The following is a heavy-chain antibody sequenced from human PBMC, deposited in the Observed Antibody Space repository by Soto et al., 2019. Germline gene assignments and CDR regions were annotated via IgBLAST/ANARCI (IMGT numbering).Heavy chain of an antibody. Sequence: ASVKVSCKASGYTFRSYGIQWVRQAPGQSLEWMGWIKADNGDTKYSQNFQDRVTITRDTSAKTVYMELSSLTTEATAVYYCARVGLKYLRWFAPWGKGSLVTVSS. D-gene: IGHD3-10*01. V-gene: IGHV1-3*01. CDR3: ARVGLKYLRWFAP. CDR1: GYTFRSYG. CDR2: IKADNGDT. J-gene: IGHJ5*02.